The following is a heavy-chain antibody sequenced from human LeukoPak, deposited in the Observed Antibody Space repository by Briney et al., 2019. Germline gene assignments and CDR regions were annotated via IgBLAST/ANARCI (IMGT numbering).Heavy chain of an antibody. D-gene: IGHD3-22*01. Sequence: GGSLRLSCAASGFTFSSYWMSWVRQAPGKGLEWVANIKQDGSEKYYVDSVKGRFTISRDNAKNSLYLQMNSLRAEDTAVYYCARGPGRYYYDSSGDYWGQGTLVTVSS. V-gene: IGHV3-7*01. CDR1: GFTFSSYW. CDR2: IKQDGSEK. J-gene: IGHJ4*02. CDR3: ARGPGRYYYDSSGDY.